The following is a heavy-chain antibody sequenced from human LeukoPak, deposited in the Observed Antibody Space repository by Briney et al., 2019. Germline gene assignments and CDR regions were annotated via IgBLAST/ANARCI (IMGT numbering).Heavy chain of an antibody. D-gene: IGHD5-18*01. CDR3: ARGYSYGYDY. CDR1: GFTFSSYS. V-gene: IGHV3-48*01. Sequence: GGSLRLPCAASGFTFSSYSMNWVCQAPGKGLEWVSYISSSSSTIYYADSVKGRFTISRDNAKNSLYLQMNSLRAEDTAVYYCARGYSYGYDYWGQGTLVTVSS. J-gene: IGHJ4*02. CDR2: ISSSSSTI.